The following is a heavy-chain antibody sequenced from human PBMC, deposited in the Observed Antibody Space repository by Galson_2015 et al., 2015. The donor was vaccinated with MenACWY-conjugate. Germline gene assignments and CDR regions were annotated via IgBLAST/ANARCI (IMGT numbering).Heavy chain of an antibody. V-gene: IGHV3-74*01. CDR1: GFTFSSYW. CDR2: INSDGSST. Sequence: SLRLSCAASGFTFSSYWMHWVRQVPGKGLVWVSRINSDGSSTSYADSVKGRFTISRDNAKNTLYLQMNSLRAEDTAVYYCAARLLHSGGMDVWGQGTTVTVSS. J-gene: IGHJ6*02. CDR3: AARLLHSGGMDV. D-gene: IGHD3-10*01.